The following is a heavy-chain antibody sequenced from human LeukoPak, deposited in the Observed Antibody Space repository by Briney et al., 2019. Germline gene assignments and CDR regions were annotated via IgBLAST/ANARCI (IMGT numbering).Heavy chain of an antibody. CDR1: GGSISSYY. CDR2: IYYSGST. Sequence: PSETLSLTCTVSGGSISSYYWSWIRQPPGKGLEWIGYIYYSGSTNYNPSLKSRVTISVDTSKNQFSLKLSSVTAADTAVYYCARQDYGGNRGDFDYWGQGTLVPVSS. V-gene: IGHV4-59*01. D-gene: IGHD4-23*01. J-gene: IGHJ4*02. CDR3: ARQDYGGNRGDFDY.